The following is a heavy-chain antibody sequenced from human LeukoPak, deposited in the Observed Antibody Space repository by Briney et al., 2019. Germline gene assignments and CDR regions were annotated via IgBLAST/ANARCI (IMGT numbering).Heavy chain of an antibody. Sequence: GASVKVSCKASGYTFISYGMSWVRQAPGQGLEWMGWISAYNGNTNYAQKLQGRVTMTTATSTSTAYMELRSLRSDDTAVYYCARRYSSGPYDAFDIWGQGTMVTVSS. J-gene: IGHJ3*02. CDR2: ISAYNGNT. D-gene: IGHD6-19*01. CDR1: GYTFISYG. V-gene: IGHV1-18*01. CDR3: ARRYSSGPYDAFDI.